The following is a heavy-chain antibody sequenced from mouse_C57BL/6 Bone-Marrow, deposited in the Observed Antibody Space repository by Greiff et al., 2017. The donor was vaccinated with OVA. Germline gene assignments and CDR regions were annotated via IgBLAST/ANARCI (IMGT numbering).Heavy chain of an antibody. CDR3: ARKGELGRDYDAMDY. CDR1: GFTFSDYG. J-gene: IGHJ4*01. CDR2: ISRGSSTI. V-gene: IGHV5-17*01. D-gene: IGHD4-1*01. Sequence: EVQRVESGGGLVKPGGSLKISCAASGFTFSDYGMHWVRQAPEKGLEWVAYISRGSSTIYYADTVKGRFTISRDNAKNTLFLQMPSQMSEDTAMYYGARKGELGRDYDAMDYWGQGTSVTVSS.